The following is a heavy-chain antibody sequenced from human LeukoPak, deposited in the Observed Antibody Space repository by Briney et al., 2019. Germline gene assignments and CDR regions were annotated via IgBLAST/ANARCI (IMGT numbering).Heavy chain of an antibody. CDR1: GFTVSSNY. D-gene: IGHD1-26*01. CDR3: ARGGSYLSAFDI. J-gene: IGHJ3*02. Sequence: PGGSLRLSCAASGFTVSSNYMSWVRQAPGRGLEWVSIIYSGGSTFYADSVKGRFTISRDNSKNTLYLQMNSLRAEDTAVYYCARGGSYLSAFDIWGQGTMVTVSS. CDR2: IYSGGST. V-gene: IGHV3-53*01.